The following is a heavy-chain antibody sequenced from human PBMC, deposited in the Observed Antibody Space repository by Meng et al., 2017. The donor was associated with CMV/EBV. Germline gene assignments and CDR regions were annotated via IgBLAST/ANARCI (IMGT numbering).Heavy chain of an antibody. CDR1: GGSISSSSYY. Sequence: SETLSLTCTVSGGSISSSSYYWGWIRQSPGKGLEWIGSIYYSGSTYYNPSLKSRVTISVDTSKNQFSLKLSSVTAADTAVYYCARDGGIAAAGTSYYYYYGMDVWGQGTTVTVSS. CDR2: IYYSGST. D-gene: IGHD6-13*01. CDR3: ARDGGIAAAGTSYYYYYGMDV. J-gene: IGHJ6*02. V-gene: IGHV4-39*07.